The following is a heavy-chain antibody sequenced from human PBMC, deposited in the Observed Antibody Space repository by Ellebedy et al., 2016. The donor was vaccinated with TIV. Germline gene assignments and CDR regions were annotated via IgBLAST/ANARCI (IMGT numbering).Heavy chain of an antibody. V-gene: IGHV1-18*01. CDR2: ISAYNGNT. D-gene: IGHD5-18*01. CDR3: ARNTPMAEYFDY. Sequence: AASVKVSCKASGYTFTSYGISWVRQAPGQGLEWMGWISAYNGNTNYAQKLQGRVTMTTDTSTSTDYMELRSLRSDDTAVYYCARNTPMAEYFDYWGQGTLVTVSS. CDR1: GYTFTSYG. J-gene: IGHJ4*02.